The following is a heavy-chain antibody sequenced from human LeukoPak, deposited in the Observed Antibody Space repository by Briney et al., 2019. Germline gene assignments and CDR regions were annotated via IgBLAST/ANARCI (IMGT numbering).Heavy chain of an antibody. Sequence: PGGSLRLSCAASGFSFSTYSFSWVRQAPGKGLEWVSGISASGGDTFYADSVKGRFTISRDNSKNTLSLQMNSLRAEDTAVYYCARDGGYHSPNAGGSFDIWGQGTMVTVCS. V-gene: IGHV3-23*01. CDR1: GFSFSTYS. D-gene: IGHD3-3*01. CDR2: ISASGGDT. J-gene: IGHJ3*02. CDR3: ARDGGYHSPNAGGSFDI.